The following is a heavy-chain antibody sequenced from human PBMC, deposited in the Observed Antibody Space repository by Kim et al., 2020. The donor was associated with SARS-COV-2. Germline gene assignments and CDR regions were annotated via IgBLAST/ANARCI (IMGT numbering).Heavy chain of an antibody. CDR2: INPNSGGT. Sequence: ASVKVSCKASGYTFTGYYMHWVRQAPGQGLEWMGWINPNSGGTNYAQKFQGRVNMTRDTSLSTAYMELSRLRSDDTAVYYCATERGIYGSGSYGLFDYWGQEPLVTVSS. CDR1: GYTFTGYY. D-gene: IGHD3-10*01. CDR3: ATERGIYGSGSYGLFDY. J-gene: IGHJ4*02. V-gene: IGHV1-2*02.